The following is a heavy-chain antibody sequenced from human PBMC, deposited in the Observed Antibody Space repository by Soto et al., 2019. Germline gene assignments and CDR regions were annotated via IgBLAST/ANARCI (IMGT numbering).Heavy chain of an antibody. CDR1: GFTFSSYA. V-gene: IGHV3-23*01. CDR2: ISGSGGST. D-gene: IGHD3-22*01. J-gene: IGHJ4*02. Sequence: EVQLLESGGGLVQPGGSLRLSCAASGFTFSSYAMSWVRQAPGKGLEWVSTISGSGGSTYYADSVKGRFTISRDNSKNTLYLPMNSLRAEDTAVYYCAKTLYYYDTGGYQWGQGTLVTVSS. CDR3: AKTLYYYDTGGYQ.